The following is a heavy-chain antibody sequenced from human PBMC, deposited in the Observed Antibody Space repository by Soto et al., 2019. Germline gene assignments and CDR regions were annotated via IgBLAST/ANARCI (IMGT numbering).Heavy chain of an antibody. CDR3: ATYYYGSGSYYNPRFDY. J-gene: IGHJ4*02. D-gene: IGHD3-10*01. CDR1: GGTFSSYA. V-gene: IGHV1-69*13. Sequence: SVKVSCKASGGTFSSYAISWVRQAPGQGLEWMGGIIPIFGTANYAQKFQGRVTITADESTSTAYMELSSLRSEDTAVYYCATYYYGSGSYYNPRFDYWGQGILVTVSS. CDR2: IIPIFGTA.